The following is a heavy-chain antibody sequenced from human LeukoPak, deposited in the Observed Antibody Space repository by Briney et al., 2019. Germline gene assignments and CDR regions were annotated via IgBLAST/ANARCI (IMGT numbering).Heavy chain of an antibody. D-gene: IGHD1-26*01. CDR1: GFTFSDYY. J-gene: IGHJ4*02. CDR3: ARNQDYGWELLRTFDY. CDR2: ISSSGSTI. V-gene: IGHV3-11*01. Sequence: TGGSLRLSCAASGFTFSDYYMSWIRQAPGKGLEWVSYISSSGSTIYYADSVKGRFTISRDNAKNSLYLQMNSLRAEDTAVYYCARNQDYGWELLRTFDYWGQGTLVTVSS.